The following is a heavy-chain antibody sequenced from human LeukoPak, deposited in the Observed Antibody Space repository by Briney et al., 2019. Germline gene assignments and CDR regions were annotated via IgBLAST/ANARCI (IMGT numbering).Heavy chain of an antibody. CDR3: ARERGYRYGLISQ. CDR2: ISSSSSYI. CDR1: GFTFSSYS. J-gene: IGHJ4*02. Sequence: GGSLRLSCAASGFTFSSYSMNWVRQAPGKGLEWVSSISSSSSYIYYADSVKGRFTISRDNAKNSLYLQMNSLRAEDTAVYYCARERGYRYGLISQWGQGTLVNVSS. D-gene: IGHD5-18*01. V-gene: IGHV3-21*01.